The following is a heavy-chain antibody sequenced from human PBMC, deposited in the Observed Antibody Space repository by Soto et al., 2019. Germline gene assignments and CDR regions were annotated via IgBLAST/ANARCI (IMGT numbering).Heavy chain of an antibody. J-gene: IGHJ3*02. CDR3: ARGIAEAGSDAFDI. CDR2: IYYSGST. Sequence: SETLSLTCTVSGGSISSSSYYWGWIRQPPGKGLEWIGSIYYSGSTYYNPSLKSRVTISVDTSKNQFSLKLSSVTAADTAVYYCARGIAEAGSDAFDIWGQGTMVTVSS. D-gene: IGHD6-13*01. V-gene: IGHV4-39*01. CDR1: GGSISSSSYY.